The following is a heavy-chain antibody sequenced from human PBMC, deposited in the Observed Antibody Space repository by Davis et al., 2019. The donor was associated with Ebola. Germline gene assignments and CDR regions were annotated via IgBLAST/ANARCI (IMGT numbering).Heavy chain of an antibody. CDR3: VKSSDY. Sequence: GGPLRPSCPAPGSTFSSYGMPWVRQAPGKGLEWVPVISYVGSNNYNADPVKGRFTITRANSKNTLYLQMSSLRAEDTAVYYCVKSSDYWGQGTLVTVSS. J-gene: IGHJ4*02. CDR1: GSTFSSYG. V-gene: IGHV3-30*18. CDR2: ISYVGSNN.